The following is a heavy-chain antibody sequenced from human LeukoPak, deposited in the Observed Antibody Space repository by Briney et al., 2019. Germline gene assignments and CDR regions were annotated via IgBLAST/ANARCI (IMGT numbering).Heavy chain of an antibody. D-gene: IGHD3-22*01. CDR3: ARITYYYDSSGYYGHYYYGMDV. CDR2: IKQDGSGK. Sequence: GGSLRLSCAASGFTFSSYWMSWVRQAPGKGLEWVANIKQDGSGKYYVDSAKGRFTISRDNAKNSLYLQMNSLRAEDTAVYYCARITYYYDSSGYYGHYYYGMDVWGQGTTVTVSS. V-gene: IGHV3-7*01. J-gene: IGHJ6*02. CDR1: GFTFSSYW.